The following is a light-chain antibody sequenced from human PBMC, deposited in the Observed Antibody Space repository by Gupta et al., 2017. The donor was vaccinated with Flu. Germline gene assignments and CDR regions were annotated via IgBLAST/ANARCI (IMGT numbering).Light chain of an antibody. CDR2: AAS. Sequence: DIQVTQSPSSLSASVGDRVTLTCRTSQTVSNYLNWYQQKPGTAPKLLIYAASSLQSGVPPRFSGSGSGTDFTLTISRLHPEDFTTYYCQQSDNNPRAFGQGTKVEI. CDR3: QQSDNNPRA. CDR1: QTVSNY. V-gene: IGKV1-39*01. J-gene: IGKJ1*01.